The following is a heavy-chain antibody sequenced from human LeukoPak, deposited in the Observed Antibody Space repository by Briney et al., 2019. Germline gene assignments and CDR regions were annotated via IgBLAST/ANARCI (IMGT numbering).Heavy chain of an antibody. CDR2: ISSNGGST. D-gene: IGHD3-22*01. Sequence: GGSLRLSCSASGFNFNNYAMNWVRQAPGKGLEYVSAISSNGGSTYYADSVKGGCTISRDNSKNTLYLQMSSLRAEDTAVYYCGLAAYYYDSSGSDDAFDIWGQGTMVIVSS. CDR1: GFNFNNYA. V-gene: IGHV3-64D*08. J-gene: IGHJ3*02. CDR3: GLAAYYYDSSGSDDAFDI.